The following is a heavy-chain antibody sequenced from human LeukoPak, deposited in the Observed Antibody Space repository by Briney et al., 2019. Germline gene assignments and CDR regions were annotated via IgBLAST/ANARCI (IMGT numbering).Heavy chain of an antibody. Sequence: GGSLRLSCAGSRFTFSGYSMNWVRQAPGKGLEWVSSISSSSSYIYYTDSVKGRFTISRDNAKNSLYLQMNSLRAEGTAVYYCARGFLARPGFFDYWGPGTLVTVSS. CDR2: ISSSSSYI. J-gene: IGHJ4*02. CDR1: RFTFSGYS. D-gene: IGHD3-3*01. CDR3: ARGFLARPGFFDY. V-gene: IGHV3-21*06.